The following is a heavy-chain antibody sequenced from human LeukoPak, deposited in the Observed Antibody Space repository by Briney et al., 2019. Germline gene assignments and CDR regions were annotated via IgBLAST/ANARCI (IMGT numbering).Heavy chain of an antibody. CDR3: ARRGYSDSSGYDY. V-gene: IGHV3-21*01. Sequence: GGSLRLSCATSGFTFKSYAMNWVRQSPGKGLEWVSSISGDSTDIYYADSLMGRSTISRDIAKNSLYLQINSLRAEDTAIYYCARRGYSDSSGYDYWGQGTLVTVSS. D-gene: IGHD3-22*01. CDR2: ISGDSTDI. CDR1: GFTFKSYA. J-gene: IGHJ4*02.